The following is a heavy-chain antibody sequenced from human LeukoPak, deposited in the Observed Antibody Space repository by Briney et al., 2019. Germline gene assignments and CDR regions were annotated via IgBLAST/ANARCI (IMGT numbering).Heavy chain of an antibody. D-gene: IGHD2-21*02. CDR2: IYYSGST. Sequence: ASETLSLTCTVSGGSISSYYWSWIRQPPGKGLEWIGYIYYSGSTNYNPSLKSRVTISVDTSKNQFSLKLSSVTAADTAVYYCAREVAYCGGDCYSLGIDYWGQGTLVTVSP. CDR1: GGSISSYY. CDR3: AREVAYCGGDCYSLGIDY. J-gene: IGHJ4*02. V-gene: IGHV4-59*01.